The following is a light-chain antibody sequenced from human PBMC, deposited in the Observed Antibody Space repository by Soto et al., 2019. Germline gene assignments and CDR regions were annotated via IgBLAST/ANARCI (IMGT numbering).Light chain of an antibody. CDR3: CSYVGRNTYV. V-gene: IGLV2-11*01. Sequence: QSALTQPRSASGSPGQSITISCTGTSSDVGGYNYVSWYQQHPAKAPKLIIFDVSKRPSGVPTRFSGSKSANTASLTISGLRAEDEADYYCCSYVGRNTYVFGTGTKLTVL. CDR1: SSDVGGYNY. J-gene: IGLJ1*01. CDR2: DVS.